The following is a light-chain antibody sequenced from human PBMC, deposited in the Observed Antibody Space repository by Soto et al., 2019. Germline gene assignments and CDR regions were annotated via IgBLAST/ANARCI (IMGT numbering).Light chain of an antibody. Sequence: QSALTQPPSASGTPGQRVTISCSGSSSNIGSNTVNWYQQLPGSAPKLLMYSTNQRPSGVPDRFSGSKSGTSASLAISGLQSDDEADYYCAAWDGSLNVVLFGGGTKLTVL. J-gene: IGLJ2*01. V-gene: IGLV1-44*01. CDR2: STN. CDR1: SSNIGSNT. CDR3: AAWDGSLNVVL.